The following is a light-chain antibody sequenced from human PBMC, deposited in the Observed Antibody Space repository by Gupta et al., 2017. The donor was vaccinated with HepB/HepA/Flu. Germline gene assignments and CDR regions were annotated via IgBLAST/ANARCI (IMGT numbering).Light chain of an antibody. CDR1: KLGDKF. J-gene: IGLJ2*01. V-gene: IGLV3-1*01. Sequence: SSELTQPPSVSVSPGPTATIACSGDKLGDKFAYWYQQKPGQSPVLVIYKDRQRPAGIPERFSGSNSGNIATLTISGTQPRDEDDYYCQAWDSSTAAFGGGTKLTVL. CDR3: QAWDSSTAA. CDR2: KDR.